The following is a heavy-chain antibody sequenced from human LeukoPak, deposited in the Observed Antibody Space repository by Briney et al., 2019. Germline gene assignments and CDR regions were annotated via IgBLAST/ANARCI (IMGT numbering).Heavy chain of an antibody. V-gene: IGHV3-48*03. J-gene: IGHJ5*02. D-gene: IGHD5-18*01. CDR3: AREGGDTASNWFDP. CDR2: ISSSGSTI. CDR1: GFTFSSYE. Sequence: GGSLRLSCAASGFTFSSYEMNWVRQAPGKGLEWVSYISSSGSTIYYADSVKGRFTISRDNAKNSLYLQTNSLRAEDTAVYYCAREGGDTASNWFDPWGQGTLVTVSS.